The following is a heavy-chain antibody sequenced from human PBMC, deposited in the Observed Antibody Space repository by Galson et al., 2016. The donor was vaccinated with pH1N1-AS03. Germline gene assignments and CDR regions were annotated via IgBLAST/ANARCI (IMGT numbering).Heavy chain of an antibody. CDR1: GFTFRSYE. D-gene: IGHD2-15*01. CDR2: ISSSGSTI. Sequence: SLRLSFAASGFTFRSYEMNWVRQAPGKGLEWVSYISSSGSTIYYADSVKGRFTLSRDNAKNSLYLQMNSLRAEDTAVYYCARVGVVGPPYGMDVWGQGTTVTVSS. CDR3: ARVGVVGPPYGMDV. J-gene: IGHJ6*02. V-gene: IGHV3-48*03.